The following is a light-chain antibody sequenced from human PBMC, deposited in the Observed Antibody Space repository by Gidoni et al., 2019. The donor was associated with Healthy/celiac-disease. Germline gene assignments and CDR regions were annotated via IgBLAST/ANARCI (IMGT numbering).Light chain of an antibody. V-gene: IGKV3-11*01. CDR3: QQRSNWPGLT. Sequence: EIVLTQSPATLSLSPGERATLSCRASQSVSSYLAWYQRKPDQAPRLLIYDAANRATGIPARFSGSGSGTDFTLTISSLEPEDFAVYYCQQRSNWPGLTFGGGTKVEIK. CDR2: DAA. J-gene: IGKJ4*01. CDR1: QSVSSY.